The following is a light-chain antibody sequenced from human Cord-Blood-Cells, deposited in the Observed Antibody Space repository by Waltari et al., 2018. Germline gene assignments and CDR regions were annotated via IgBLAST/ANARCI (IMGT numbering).Light chain of an antibody. Sequence: DIVMTQSPDSLAVSLGARATINCKSSQSVLYSSNNKNYLAWYQQKPGQPPKLLIYWASTRESGIPDRFSGRGSGTDFTLTISSLQAEDVAVYYCQQYYSTPYTFGQGTKLEIK. CDR1: QSVLYSSNNKNY. CDR2: WAS. J-gene: IGKJ2*01. CDR3: QQYYSTPYT. V-gene: IGKV4-1*01.